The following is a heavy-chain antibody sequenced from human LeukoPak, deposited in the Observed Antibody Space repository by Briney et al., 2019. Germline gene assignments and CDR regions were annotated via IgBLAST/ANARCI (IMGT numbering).Heavy chain of an antibody. CDR3: ARDYYGSGTFYNRFDY. J-gene: IGHJ4*02. CDR1: GFTFSSYA. CDR2: LCGSGGST. Sequence: GGSLRLSCADSGFTFSSYAISWVRQAPGKGLEWVSALCGSGGSTYYADSVKGRFTISRDNPKNSLYLQMNSLRPEDTAVYYCARDYYGSGTFYNRFDYWGQGTLVTVSS. V-gene: IGHV3-23*01. D-gene: IGHD3-10*01.